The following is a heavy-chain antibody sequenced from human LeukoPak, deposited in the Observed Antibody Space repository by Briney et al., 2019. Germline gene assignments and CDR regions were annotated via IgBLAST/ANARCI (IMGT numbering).Heavy chain of an antibody. J-gene: IGHJ4*02. D-gene: IGHD3-3*01. CDR2: IYYSGST. CDR3: ARHGYDFWSGYYTYYFDY. V-gene: IGHV4-39*01. Sequence: KPSETLSLTCTVSGGSISSSSYYWGWIRQPPGKGLEWIGGIYYSGSTYYNPSLKSRVTISVDTSKNQFSLKLSSVTAADTAVYYCARHGYDFWSGYYTYYFDYWGQGTLVTVSS. CDR1: GGSISSSSYY.